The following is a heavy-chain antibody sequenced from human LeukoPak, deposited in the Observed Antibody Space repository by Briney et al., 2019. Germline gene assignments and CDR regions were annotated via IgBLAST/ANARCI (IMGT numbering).Heavy chain of an antibody. Sequence: SGTLSLTCAVSGGSITTSNWWTWVRQPPGKGLEWIGEIYHTGSTNYNPSLKSRVTISVDKSKNQFSLKLTSVTAADTAVYYCARGGYFGSGVDAFDIWGQGTLVTVSS. V-gene: IGHV4-4*02. J-gene: IGHJ3*02. CDR3: ARGGYFGSGVDAFDI. CDR2: IYHTGST. D-gene: IGHD3-10*01. CDR1: GGSITTSNW.